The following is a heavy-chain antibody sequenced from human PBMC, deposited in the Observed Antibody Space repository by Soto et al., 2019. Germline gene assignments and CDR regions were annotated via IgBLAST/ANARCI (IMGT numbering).Heavy chain of an antibody. CDR2: ISSGSGYK. CDR3: ARDSCSTTSCYYFAWFDP. CDR1: GFSFSNYN. D-gene: IGHD2-2*01. V-gene: IGHV3-21*01. J-gene: IGHJ5*02. Sequence: GGPLRLSCAASGFSFSNYNMNWVRQAPGKGLEWVSSISSGSGYKYYADSVKGRFTISRDNTKNSLFLQMNSLRPEDTAVYYCARDSCSTTSCYYFAWFDPWGQGAVVTVSS.